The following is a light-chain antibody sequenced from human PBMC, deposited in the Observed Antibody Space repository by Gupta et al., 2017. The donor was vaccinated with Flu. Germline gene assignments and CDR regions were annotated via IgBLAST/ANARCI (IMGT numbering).Light chain of an antibody. CDR3: SSYTGSSTWV. CDR1: SSDVGGYNY. Sequence: SAQTQPASVSGYPGKSLTITCTGTSSDVGGYNYVSWYQQHPGKAPKLMIYEVSNRPSGVSNRFSGSKSGNTASLTISGLQADDEADYYCSSYTGSSTWVFGGGTKLTVL. CDR2: EVS. J-gene: IGLJ3*02. V-gene: IGLV2-14*01.